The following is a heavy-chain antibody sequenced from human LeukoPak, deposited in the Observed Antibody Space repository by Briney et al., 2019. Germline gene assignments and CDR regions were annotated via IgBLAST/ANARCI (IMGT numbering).Heavy chain of an antibody. CDR1: GYTFTSYA. V-gene: IGHV1-3*01. CDR3: VGGAPNWGFDY. Sequence: WASVKVSCKASGYTFTSYAMHWVRQAPGQRLEWMGWINAGNGNTKYSQKFQGRVTITRDTSASTAYMELSSLRSEDTAVYYCVGGAPNWGFDYWGQGTLVTVSS. D-gene: IGHD7-27*01. J-gene: IGHJ4*02. CDR2: INAGNGNT.